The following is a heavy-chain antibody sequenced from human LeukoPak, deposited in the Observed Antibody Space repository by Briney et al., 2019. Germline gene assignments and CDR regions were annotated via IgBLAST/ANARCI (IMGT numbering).Heavy chain of an antibody. CDR3: ASTPYDSSGPTPS. Sequence: TSATLSLTCTVSGGSISSYYWSWIRQPPGKGLEWIGYIYYSGSTNYNPSLKSRVTISVDTSKNQFSLKLSSVTAADTAVYYCASTPYDSSGPTPSWGQGTLVTVSS. J-gene: IGHJ4*02. D-gene: IGHD3-22*01. CDR1: GGSISSYY. CDR2: IYYSGST. V-gene: IGHV4-59*01.